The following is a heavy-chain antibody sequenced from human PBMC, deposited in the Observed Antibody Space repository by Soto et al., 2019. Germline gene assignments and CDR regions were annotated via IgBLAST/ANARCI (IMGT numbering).Heavy chain of an antibody. Sequence: LSLTCAASGFTFSSYWMSWVRQAPGKGLEWVANIKQDGSEKYYVDSVKGRFTISSDNAKNSLYLQMNSLRAEETAVYYCARDRFRYFDWSGLDYWGQGTLVTVSS. J-gene: IGHJ4*02. V-gene: IGHV3-7*01. CDR1: GFTFSSYW. CDR3: ARDRFRYFDWSGLDY. CDR2: IKQDGSEK. D-gene: IGHD3-9*01.